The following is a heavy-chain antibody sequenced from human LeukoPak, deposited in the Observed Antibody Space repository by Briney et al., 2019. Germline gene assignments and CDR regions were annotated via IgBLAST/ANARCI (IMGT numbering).Heavy chain of an antibody. CDR1: GFTFSTYA. CDR2: ITGNAGFI. V-gene: IGHV3-23*01. Sequence: GGSLRLSCTPSGFTFSTYAMNWVRQAPGKGLEWVGGITGNAGFIGYADSVKGRFIISRDNTNNRLFLQMRSLRGEDPAVYYCAKDKVPDGKWEIDRWGQGTLVTVSS. CDR3: AKDKVPDGKWEIDR. D-gene: IGHD1-26*01. J-gene: IGHJ5*02.